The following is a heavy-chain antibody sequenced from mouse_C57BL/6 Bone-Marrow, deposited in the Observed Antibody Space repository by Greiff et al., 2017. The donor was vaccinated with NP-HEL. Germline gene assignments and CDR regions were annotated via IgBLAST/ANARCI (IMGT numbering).Heavy chain of an antibody. J-gene: IGHJ1*03. CDR1: GYAFTNYL. CDR3: ARRGTGHWYFDV. V-gene: IGHV1-54*01. Sequence: QVHVKQSGAELVRPGTSVKVSCKASGYAFTNYLIAWVKQRPGQGFEWIGVIIPGSGGTNYNEKFKGKATLTADKSSSTAYMQLSSLTSEDSAVYFCARRGTGHWYFDVWGTATTVTVSS. D-gene: IGHD4-1*01. CDR2: IIPGSGGT.